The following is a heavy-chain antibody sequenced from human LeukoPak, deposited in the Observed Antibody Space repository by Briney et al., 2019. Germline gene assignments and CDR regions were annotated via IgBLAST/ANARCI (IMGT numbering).Heavy chain of an antibody. CDR2: IYTSGST. Sequence: SETLSLTCTVSGGSISSYYWSWIRQPAGKGLEWIGRIYTSGSTNYNPSLKSRVTMSVDTSKNQFSLKLSSVTAADTAVYYCARGVSVSPFYYYYYMDVWGKGTMVTVSS. CDR3: ARGVSVSPFYYYYYMDV. CDR1: GGSISSYY. D-gene: IGHD6-13*01. V-gene: IGHV4-4*07. J-gene: IGHJ6*03.